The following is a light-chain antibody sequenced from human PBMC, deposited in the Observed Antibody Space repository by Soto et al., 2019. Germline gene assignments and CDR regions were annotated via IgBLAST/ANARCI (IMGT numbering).Light chain of an antibody. CDR3: GTWDSSLNGYVV. J-gene: IGLJ2*01. CDR1: SSNIGDNF. V-gene: IGLV1-51*01. Sequence: QSVLTQPPSVSAAPGQKVTISCSGTSSNIGDNFVSWYQHLPGTAPKLLIYDNYKRPSGIPDRFSGSKAGTSATLGITGLQTGDEVDYYCGTWDSSLNGYVVFGGGTQLTVL. CDR2: DNY.